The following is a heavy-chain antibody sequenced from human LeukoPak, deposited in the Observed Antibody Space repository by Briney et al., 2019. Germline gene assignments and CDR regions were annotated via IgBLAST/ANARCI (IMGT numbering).Heavy chain of an antibody. V-gene: IGHV4-59*08. CDR1: GASVSTFC. D-gene: IGHD3-16*02. J-gene: IGHJ4*02. CDR2: ISYSGST. CDR3: ARQELSHGSGRHSDY. Sequence: SETLSLVYTVSGASVSTFCWTWIRQPPGKGLEWIGSISYSGSTNYSPSLEGRVTMSVDTSKNQFSLKLRAVTAADTAVYFCARQELSHGSGRHSDYWGQGILVTVSS.